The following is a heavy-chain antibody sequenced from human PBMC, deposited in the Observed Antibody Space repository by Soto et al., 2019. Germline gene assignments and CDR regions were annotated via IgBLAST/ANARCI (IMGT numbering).Heavy chain of an antibody. V-gene: IGHV3-74*01. CDR1: GFTFSSYW. CDR2: INSDGSST. J-gene: IGHJ4*02. D-gene: IGHD3-10*01. CDR3: ARLLSSGSYWDNDY. Sequence: GGSLRLSCAASGFTFSSYWMHWVRQAPGKGLVWVSRINSDGSSTSYADSVKGRLTISRDNAKNTLYLQMNSLRAEDTAVYYCARLLSSGSYWDNDYWGQGTLVTVSS.